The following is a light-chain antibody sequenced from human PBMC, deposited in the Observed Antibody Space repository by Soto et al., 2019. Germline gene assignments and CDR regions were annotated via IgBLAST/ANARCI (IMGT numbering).Light chain of an antibody. J-gene: IGKJ1*01. Sequence: EIVMTQVPGTLSVSPGERATFSCRASQSVSTNLAWYQHKPGQAPRLFIYCASTRATGIPARFSGSGSGTEFTLTISSLQSEDFAVYYCQQYNDWPRTFGQGTKVDVK. CDR1: QSVSTN. V-gene: IGKV3-15*01. CDR2: CAS. CDR3: QQYNDWPRT.